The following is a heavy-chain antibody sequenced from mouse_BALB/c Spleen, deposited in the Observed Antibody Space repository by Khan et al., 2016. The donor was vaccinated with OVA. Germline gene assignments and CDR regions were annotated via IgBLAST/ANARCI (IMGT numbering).Heavy chain of an antibody. CDR3: ARMARTIN. Sequence: DVHLVESGGGLVQPGGSLKLSCAASGFTFSSYGMSWVRQTPDKRLELVATINSNGGSTYYPDSVKGRFTISRDNATSTLYLQMSSLKSEDTAMYDCARMARTINWGQGTTLTVAS. CDR1: GFTFSSYG. V-gene: IGHV5-6-3*01. J-gene: IGHJ2*01. CDR2: INSNGGST.